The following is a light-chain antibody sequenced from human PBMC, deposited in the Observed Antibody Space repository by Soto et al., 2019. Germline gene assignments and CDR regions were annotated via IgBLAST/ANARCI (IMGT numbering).Light chain of an antibody. CDR3: CSHSASYTFV. CDR2: DVT. J-gene: IGLJ1*01. V-gene: IGLV2-11*01. CDR1: SSDVGGYNC. Sequence: QSVLTQPRSVSASPGQSVTISCTGTSSDVGGYNCVSWYQQHPGKAPQLMIYDVTQRPSGVPDRFSGSKSGNTASLTISGLQAEDEADYYCCSHSASYTFVFGTGTKVTVL.